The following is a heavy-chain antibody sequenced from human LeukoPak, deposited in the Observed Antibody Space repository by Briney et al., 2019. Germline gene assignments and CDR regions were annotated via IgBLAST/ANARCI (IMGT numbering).Heavy chain of an antibody. Sequence: SETLSLTCTVSGGSISSYYWSWIRQPPGKGLEWIGYIYDSGNTNYNPSLKSRVTISVDTSKNQFSLKLSPVTAADTAVYYCACPSSYDSGGYDVFDIWGQGTMVTVSS. J-gene: IGHJ3*02. CDR1: GGSISSYY. V-gene: IGHV4-59*08. D-gene: IGHD3-22*01. CDR2: IYDSGNT. CDR3: ACPSSYDSGGYDVFDI.